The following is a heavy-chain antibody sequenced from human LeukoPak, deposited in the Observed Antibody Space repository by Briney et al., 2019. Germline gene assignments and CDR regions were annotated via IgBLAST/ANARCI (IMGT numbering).Heavy chain of an antibody. Sequence: ASVKVSCKVSGYTLTELSMHWVRQAPGKGLEGRGGFDPEDGETIYAQKFQGRVTMTEDTSTDTAYMELSSLRSEDTAVYYCATKTFGATTLATFDYWGQGTLVTVSS. J-gene: IGHJ4*02. CDR2: FDPEDGET. V-gene: IGHV1-24*01. CDR3: ATKTFGATTLATFDY. CDR1: GYTLTELS. D-gene: IGHD1-26*01.